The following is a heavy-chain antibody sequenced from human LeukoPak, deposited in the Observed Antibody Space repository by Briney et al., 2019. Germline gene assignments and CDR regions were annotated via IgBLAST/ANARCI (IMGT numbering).Heavy chain of an antibody. CDR3: ARGYGLGPYGMDV. V-gene: IGHV1-2*02. J-gene: IGHJ6*02. CDR1: GYTFIGYY. Sequence: GASVKVSCKACGYTFIGYYMHWVRPAPGHGLEWIGWINPNSGGTNYAQKFQGRVTMTRDTSISTAYMELSRLRSDDTAVYYCARGYGLGPYGMDVWGQGTTVTVSS. CDR2: INPNSGGT. D-gene: IGHD3-16*01.